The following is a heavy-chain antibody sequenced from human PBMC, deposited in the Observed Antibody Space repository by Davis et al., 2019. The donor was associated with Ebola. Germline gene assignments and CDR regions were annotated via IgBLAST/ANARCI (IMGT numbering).Heavy chain of an antibody. Sequence: GESLKISCSASGFTFRTYSMDWFRQAPAKGLEWVAFIRYDVSNEYYADSVKGRFTISRDNSKNTPYLQMNSLRAEDTAVYYCAKDLAAAAPGFGFDNWGQGTLVTVSS. V-gene: IGHV3-30*02. D-gene: IGHD6-13*01. CDR2: IRYDVSNE. J-gene: IGHJ4*02. CDR3: AKDLAAAAPGFGFDN. CDR1: GFTFRTYS.